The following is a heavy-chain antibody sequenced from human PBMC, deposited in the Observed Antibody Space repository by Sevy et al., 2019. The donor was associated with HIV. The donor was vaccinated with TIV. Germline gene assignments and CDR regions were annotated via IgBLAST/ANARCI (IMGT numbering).Heavy chain of an antibody. CDR1: GDSIDDYY. CDR2: SFHGGST. Sequence: SETLSLTCSVSGDSIDDYYWSWIRQPPGKGLEWLGYSFHGGSTGYNPSLKSRVTISVDTSKNQFSLGLRSVTAADTAVYYCARTPYYLRSGPWRAFDVWGLGTVVTVSS. CDR3: ARTPYYLRSGPWRAFDV. J-gene: IGHJ3*01. D-gene: IGHD3-10*01. V-gene: IGHV4-59*01.